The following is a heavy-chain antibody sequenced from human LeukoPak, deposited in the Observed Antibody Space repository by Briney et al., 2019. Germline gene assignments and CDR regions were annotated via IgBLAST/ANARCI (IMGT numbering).Heavy chain of an antibody. J-gene: IGHJ4*02. V-gene: IGHV3-74*01. CDR2: MNGDGSII. CDR3: ARDVRPGFDC. CDR1: GFTFSSAW. Sequence: GGSLRLSCAASGFTFSSAWMHWVRQAPGEGLVWVSRMNGDGSIITYADSVKGRFTISRDNAKNTLYLQMNSLRAEDTAVYYCARDVRPGFDCWGQGTLVTVSS. D-gene: IGHD2/OR15-2a*01.